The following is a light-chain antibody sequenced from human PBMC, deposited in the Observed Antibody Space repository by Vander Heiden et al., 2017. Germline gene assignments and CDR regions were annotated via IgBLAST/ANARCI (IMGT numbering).Light chain of an antibody. J-gene: IGLJ3*02. V-gene: IGLV1-40*01. CDR2: SNS. Sequence: QSVLTQPPSVSGAPGQRVTISCTGSRSNIGAGYDVHWYQQIPGTAPKLLIYSNSNRPSGVPDRFSGSKSGTSASLAITGLQAEDETDYYCQSYDSSLSVWVFGGGTKLTVL. CDR1: RSNIGAGYD. CDR3: QSYDSSLSVWV.